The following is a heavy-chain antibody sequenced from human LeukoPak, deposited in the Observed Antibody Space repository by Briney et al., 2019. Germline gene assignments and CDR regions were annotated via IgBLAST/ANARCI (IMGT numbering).Heavy chain of an antibody. V-gene: IGHV3-30*18. CDR2: ISYDGSNE. CDR1: AFTLSSYA. J-gene: IGHJ4*02. Sequence: GGSLRLSCATSAFTLSSYAMYWVRQAPAKELEWVAGISYDGSNEYYEDSVTGRFTISRDNPQNTLYLLMNRLRAEDTAMYYCAKERIVGVSSGIDYWGQGTLVTVSS. D-gene: IGHD1-26*01. CDR3: AKERIVGVSSGIDY.